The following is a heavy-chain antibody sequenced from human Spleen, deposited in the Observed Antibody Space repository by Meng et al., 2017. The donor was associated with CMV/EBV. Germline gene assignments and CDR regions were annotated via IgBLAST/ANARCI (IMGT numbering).Heavy chain of an antibody. CDR3: AKEAMIVVVIDY. CDR1: GFTFSSYS. J-gene: IGHJ4*02. V-gene: IGHV3-23*01. Sequence: GESLKISCAASGFTFSSYSMNWVRQAPGKGLEWVSAISGSGGSTYYADSVKGRFTISRDNSKNTLYLQMNSLRAEDTAVYYCAKEAMIVVVIDYWGQGTLVTVSS. D-gene: IGHD3-22*01. CDR2: ISGSGGST.